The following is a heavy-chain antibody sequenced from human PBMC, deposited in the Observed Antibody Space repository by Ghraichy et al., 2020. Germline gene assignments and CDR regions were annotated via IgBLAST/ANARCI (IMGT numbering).Heavy chain of an antibody. CDR3: VYAPGSYFRRLDT. CDR2: IYWNDDL. V-gene: IGHV2-5*04. CDR1: GFSLSTNGVG. Sequence: SGPTLVKPTQTLTLTCTVSGFSLSTNGVGVAWIRQSPGKALEWLANIYWNDDLRYSPSLKGRVTITRDTSKSQVVLTITNMETVDTATYYCVYAPGSYFRRLDTWGQGTLVTVSS. D-gene: IGHD3-10*01. J-gene: IGHJ5*02.